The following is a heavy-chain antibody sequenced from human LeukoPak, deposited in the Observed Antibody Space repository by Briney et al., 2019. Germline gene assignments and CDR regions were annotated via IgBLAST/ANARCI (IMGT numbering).Heavy chain of an antibody. V-gene: IGHV3-23*01. Sequence: GGSLRLSCAASGFTFSSYAMSWVRQAPGKGLEWVSSVSGSGGYTYYAGCVKGRFTISRDNSKNTLYLQMNSLRAEDTAIYYCAKDRPNYYDSSGHYYRRDGDYWGQGTLVTVSS. CDR2: VSGSGGYT. CDR1: GFTFSSYA. CDR3: AKDRPNYYDSSGHYYRRDGDY. D-gene: IGHD3-22*01. J-gene: IGHJ4*02.